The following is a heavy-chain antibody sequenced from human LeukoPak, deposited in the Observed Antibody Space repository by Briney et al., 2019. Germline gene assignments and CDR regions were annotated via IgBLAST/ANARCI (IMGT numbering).Heavy chain of an antibody. CDR3: ASLDSGSYFGRGAFDI. CDR1: GFIVSNNY. CDR2: IYYSGST. D-gene: IGHD1-26*01. J-gene: IGHJ3*02. Sequence: GSLRLSCAASGFIVSNNYMSWIRQPPGKGLEWIGYIYYSGSTKYNPSLKTRVTISLDTSKNQFSLKLSSVTAADTAVYYCASLDSGSYFGRGAFDIWGQGTMVTVSS. V-gene: IGHV4-59*02.